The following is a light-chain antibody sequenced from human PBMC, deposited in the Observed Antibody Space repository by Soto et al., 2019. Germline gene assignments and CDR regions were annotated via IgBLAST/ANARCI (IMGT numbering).Light chain of an antibody. CDR3: QQRSNWPPELT. V-gene: IGKV3-11*01. Sequence: EIVLTQSPATLSLSPGERATLSCRASQSVSSYLAWYQQKPGQAPRLLIYDASNRATGIPARFSGSGSGTDFTLTISSLEPEDFAFYYCQQRSNWPPELTFVGGTKVEIK. J-gene: IGKJ4*01. CDR2: DAS. CDR1: QSVSSY.